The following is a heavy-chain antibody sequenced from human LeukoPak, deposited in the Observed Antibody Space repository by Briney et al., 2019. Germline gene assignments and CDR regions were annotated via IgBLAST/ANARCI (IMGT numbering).Heavy chain of an antibody. CDR1: GYSLTSYG. CDR2: ISTYNGDT. V-gene: IGHV1-18*01. J-gene: IGHJ4*02. D-gene: IGHD3-10*01. CDR3: ARDSVRIPMVRGAAPMDN. Sequence: ASVKVSCKASGYSLTSYGITWVRQAPGQGLEWMGWISTYNGDTNYVQKLQGRVTLTTDTSTSTAYMELRSLKSDDTAVYYCARDSVRIPMVRGAAPMDNWGQGTVVSVSS.